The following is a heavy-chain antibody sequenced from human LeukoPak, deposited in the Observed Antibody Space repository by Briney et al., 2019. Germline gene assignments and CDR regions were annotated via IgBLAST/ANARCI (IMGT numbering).Heavy chain of an antibody. D-gene: IGHD6-19*01. V-gene: IGHV3-48*03. J-gene: IGHJ4*02. CDR2: ISNSGSTI. CDR1: GFTFSSYE. Sequence: GGSLRLSCAASGFTFSSYEMNWVRQAPGKGLEWVSYISNSGSTIYYADSVKGRFTISRDNAKNSLYLQMNSLRAEDTAVYYCARDQVRRPITVAGIINSFDYWGQGTLVTVSS. CDR3: ARDQVRRPITVAGIINSFDY.